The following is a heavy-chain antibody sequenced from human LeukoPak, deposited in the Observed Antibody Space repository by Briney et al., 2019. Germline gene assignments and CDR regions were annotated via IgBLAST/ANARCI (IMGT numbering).Heavy chain of an antibody. CDR3: AKDKDTMVRGVTMGNFFDY. D-gene: IGHD3-10*01. Sequence: GGSLRLSCAASGFTFSSYGMHWVRQAPGKGLEWVAFIRYDGSNKYYADSVKGRFTISRDNSKNTLYLQMNSLRAEDTAVYYCAKDKDTMVRGVTMGNFFDYWGQGTLVTVSS. J-gene: IGHJ4*02. CDR2: IRYDGSNK. V-gene: IGHV3-30*02. CDR1: GFTFSSYG.